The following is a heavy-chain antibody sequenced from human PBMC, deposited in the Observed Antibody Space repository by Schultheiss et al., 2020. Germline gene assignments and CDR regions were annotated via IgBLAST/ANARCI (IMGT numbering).Heavy chain of an antibody. D-gene: IGHD6-19*01. V-gene: IGHV4-4*02. J-gene: IGHJ4*02. CDR2: IYHSGST. CDR3: ASRAVAPYYFDY. Sequence: SETLSLTCAVSGGSISSSNWWSWVRQPPGKGLEWIGEIYHSGSTNYNPSLKSRVTISVDTSKNQFSLKLSSVTAADTAVYYCASRAVAPYYFDYWGQGTLVTVSS. CDR1: GGSISSSNW.